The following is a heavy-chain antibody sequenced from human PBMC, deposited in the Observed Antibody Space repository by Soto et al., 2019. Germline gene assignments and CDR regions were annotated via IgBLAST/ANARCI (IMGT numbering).Heavy chain of an antibody. CDR3: AKGVPAVAGTSDFDY. CDR2: ISWNSGSI. Sequence: GGSLRLSCAASGFTFDDYAMHWVRQAPGKGLEWVSGISWNSGSIGYADSVKGRFTISRDNAKNSLYLQMNSLRAEDTALYYCAKGVPAVAGTSDFDYWGQGTLVTVSS. V-gene: IGHV3-9*01. CDR1: GFTFDDYA. J-gene: IGHJ4*02. D-gene: IGHD6-19*01.